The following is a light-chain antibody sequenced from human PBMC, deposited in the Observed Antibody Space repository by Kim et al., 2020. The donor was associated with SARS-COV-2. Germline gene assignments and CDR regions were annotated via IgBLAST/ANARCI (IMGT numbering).Light chain of an antibody. CDR3: SSFTTRGTWV. CDR1: SSDVGHDDY. CDR2: DVS. V-gene: IGLV2-14*01. J-gene: IGLJ3*02. Sequence: QSALTQPASVSGSPGQSITISCTGTSSDVGHDDYVSWYQQHPDKAPKLLLHDVSERPSGISNRFSGSKSGNTASLTISGLQAEDEADYYCSSFTTRGTWVFGGGTQLTVL.